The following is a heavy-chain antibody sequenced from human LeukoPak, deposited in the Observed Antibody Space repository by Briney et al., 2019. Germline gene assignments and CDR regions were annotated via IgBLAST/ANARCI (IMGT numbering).Heavy chain of an antibody. D-gene: IGHD6-13*01. CDR2: ISYDGSNK. CDR1: GFTFSSYG. CDR3: ARDAPDSSSWYHYYYGMDV. J-gene: IGHJ6*02. V-gene: IGHV3-30*03. Sequence: PGGSLRLSCAASGFTFSSYGMHWVRQAPGKGLEWVAVISYDGSNKYYADSVKGRFTISRDNSKNTLYLQMNSLRAEDTAVYYCARDAPDSSSWYHYYYGMDVWGQGTTVTVSS.